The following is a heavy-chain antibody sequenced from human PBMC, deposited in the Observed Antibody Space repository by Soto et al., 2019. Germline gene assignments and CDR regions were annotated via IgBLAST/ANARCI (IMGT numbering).Heavy chain of an antibody. CDR2: ITPIYATI. CDR1: GDTLTNHA. V-gene: IGHV1-69*12. J-gene: IGHJ6*02. CDR3: AQGNAVTGRYDMTL. D-gene: IGHD2-21*02. Sequence: QFHLVQSGAEEKKAGSSVKFSCKASGDTLTNHAVSWVRQAPGQGLEWMGGITPIYATINIAQKYHSRVTPAADESSGTVYLELTSLTSDDSAVDYCAQGNAVTGRYDMTLWGQGTTVIVSS.